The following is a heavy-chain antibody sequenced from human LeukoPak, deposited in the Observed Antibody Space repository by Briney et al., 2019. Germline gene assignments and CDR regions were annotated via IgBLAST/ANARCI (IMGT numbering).Heavy chain of an antibody. CDR2: ISAYNGNA. J-gene: IGHJ4*02. CDR3: VRYIDWPRPFDY. V-gene: IGHV1-18*04. CDR1: GYTFTSYG. Sequence: GASVKVSCKASGYTFTSYGISWVRQAPGQGLEWMGWISAYNGNANYAQNLQGRVTMTTDTSTSTAYMELRSLRSDDTAVYYCVRYIDWPRPFDYWGQGTLVTVSS. D-gene: IGHD3-9*01.